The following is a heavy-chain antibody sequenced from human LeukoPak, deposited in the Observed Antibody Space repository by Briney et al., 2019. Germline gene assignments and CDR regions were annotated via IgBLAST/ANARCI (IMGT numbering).Heavy chain of an antibody. V-gene: IGHV3-33*08. CDR1: GFTFDDYA. J-gene: IGHJ4*02. CDR2: IRYDGSNK. Sequence: PGRSLRLSCAASGFTFDDYAMHWVRQAPGKGLEWAAFIRYDGSNKYYADSVKGRFTISRDNSKNTLYVQMNSLRAEDTAVYYCATIAVAAIDYWGQGTLVTVSS. CDR3: ATIAVAAIDY. D-gene: IGHD6-19*01.